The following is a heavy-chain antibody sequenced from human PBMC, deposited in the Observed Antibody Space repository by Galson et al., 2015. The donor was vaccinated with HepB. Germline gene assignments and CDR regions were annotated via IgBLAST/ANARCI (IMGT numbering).Heavy chain of an antibody. CDR1: GFTFSSYD. CDR2: IGTAGDT. J-gene: IGHJ6*03. D-gene: IGHD3-10*01. Sequence: SLRLSCEASGFTFSSYDMHWVRQATGKGLEWVAAIGTAGDTYYPGSVKGRFTNFRENAKNCLNLQMTSMSDGDSAVFYCARGATKVEGVTPYLVCMDVWGKGTTVTVSS. V-gene: IGHV3-13*01. CDR3: ARGATKVEGVTPYLVCMDV.